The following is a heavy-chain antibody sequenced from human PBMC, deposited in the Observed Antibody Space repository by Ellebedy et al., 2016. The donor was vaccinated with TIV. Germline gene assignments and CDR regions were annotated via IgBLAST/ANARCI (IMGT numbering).Heavy chain of an antibody. CDR1: GYTFTSYF. V-gene: IGHV1-46*01. CDR2: INPTSGNS. J-gene: IGHJ4*02. CDR3: ARGDNYFYDSSGYYYSY. D-gene: IGHD3-22*01. Sequence: ASVKVSCKASGYTFTSYFLYWVRQTPGQGLEWMGMINPTSGNSNFAQKFQDRVTVTRDTSTGTVYMELSSLRSEDTAVYYCARGDNYFYDSSGYYYSYWGQGTLVTVSS.